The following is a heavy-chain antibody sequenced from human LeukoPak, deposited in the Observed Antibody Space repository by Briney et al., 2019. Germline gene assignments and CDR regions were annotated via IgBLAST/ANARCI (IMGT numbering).Heavy chain of an antibody. CDR3: ARDVAVTTRAAFDY. CDR2: ISSSSSYI. V-gene: IGHV3-11*06. D-gene: IGHD4-17*01. CDR1: GFTFSDYY. J-gene: IGHJ4*02. Sequence: KTGGSLRLSCAASGFTFSDYYMSWIRQAPGKGLEWVSYISSSSSYIYYADSVKGRFTISRDNAKNSLYLQMNSLRAEDTAVYYCARDVAVTTRAAFDYWGQGTLVTVSS.